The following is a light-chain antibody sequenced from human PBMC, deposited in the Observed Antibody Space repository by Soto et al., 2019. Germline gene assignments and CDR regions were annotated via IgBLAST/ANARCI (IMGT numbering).Light chain of an antibody. CDR1: HSISNW. CDR2: KAS. V-gene: IGKV1-5*03. Sequence: DIQMTQSPSTLSASVGDRVTITCRASHSISNWLAWYQQSPGKAPKVLIYKASSLERGVPSRFSGSGSETEFTLTISSLQPDDFATYYCQQYKGYPWTFGQGTKVEIK. J-gene: IGKJ1*01. CDR3: QQYKGYPWT.